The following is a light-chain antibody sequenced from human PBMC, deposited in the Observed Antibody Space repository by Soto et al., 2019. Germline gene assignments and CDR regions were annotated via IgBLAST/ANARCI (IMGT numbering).Light chain of an antibody. CDR2: AAS. CDR1: QNIRKD. CDR3: QQSYSTPT. V-gene: IGKV1-39*01. Sequence: DVQMTQSPSSLSASVGDRVTITCRASQNIRKDLYWYQQKPGKAPKILIYAASTLLGGVPSRFSGSGSGTDFTLTISSLQPEDFATYYCQQSYSTPTFGQGTKVEIK. J-gene: IGKJ1*01.